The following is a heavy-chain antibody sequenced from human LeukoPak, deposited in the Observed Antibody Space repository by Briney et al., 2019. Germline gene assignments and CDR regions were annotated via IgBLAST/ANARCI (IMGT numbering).Heavy chain of an antibody. V-gene: IGHV4-4*07. D-gene: IGHD3-3*01. J-gene: IGHJ4*02. CDR2: IHTSGST. CDR3: ARDPEGHGYYFDY. Sequence: SETLSLTCTVSGGSTSNYFCTWLPQSAGEGLEWIGRIHTSGSTNYNPSLKSRVSMSVDTSKNQFSLKLSSATAADTAVYYCARDPEGHGYYFDYWGQGALVTVSS. CDR1: GGSTSNYF.